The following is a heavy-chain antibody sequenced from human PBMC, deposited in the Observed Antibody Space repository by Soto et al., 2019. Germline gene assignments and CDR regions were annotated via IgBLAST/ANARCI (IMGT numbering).Heavy chain of an antibody. CDR2: IIPIFGTA. Sequence: SVQVSCKASGGTFISNAISWVRQAPGQGLEWMGGIIPIFGTANYAQQFQGRVTITADESTSTAYMELSSLRSEDTAVYYCAGWYSDSGYPYSYSYYGMDVWGQGTTVTVSS. D-gene: IGHD5-12*01. CDR1: GGTFISNA. V-gene: IGHV1-69*13. CDR3: AGWYSDSGYPYSYSYYGMDV. J-gene: IGHJ6*02.